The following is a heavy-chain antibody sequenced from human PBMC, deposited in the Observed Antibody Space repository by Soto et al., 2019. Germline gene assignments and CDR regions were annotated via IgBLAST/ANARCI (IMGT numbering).Heavy chain of an antibody. D-gene: IGHD4-4*01. CDR3: ATGGLQVLGN. CDR2: ISTDGRST. Sequence: EVQLVESGGGLVQPGGSLRLSCAASGFTFSSYWMHWVRQAPGKGLVWVSHISTDGRSTTYAESVKGRFTISRDNAKITLYLQMDSLTVEDTAVYYCATGGLQVLGNWGQGTLVTVSS. V-gene: IGHV3-74*01. J-gene: IGHJ4*02. CDR1: GFTFSSYW.